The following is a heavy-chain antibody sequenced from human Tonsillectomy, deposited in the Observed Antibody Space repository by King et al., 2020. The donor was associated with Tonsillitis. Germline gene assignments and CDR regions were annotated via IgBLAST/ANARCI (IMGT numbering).Heavy chain of an antibody. CDR1: GGSISSSSYY. D-gene: IGHD3-16*01. J-gene: IGHJ4*02. V-gene: IGHV4-39*01. Sequence: QLQESGPGLVKPSETLSLTCTVSGGSISSSSYYWGWIRQPPGKGLEWIGSIYYSGSTYYNPSLKSRVTISVDTSKNQFSLKLSSVTAADTAVYYCARGFIDISYYVPQIYFDYGGQGTRVTVSS. CDR3: ARGFIDISYYVPQIYFDY. CDR2: IYYSGST.